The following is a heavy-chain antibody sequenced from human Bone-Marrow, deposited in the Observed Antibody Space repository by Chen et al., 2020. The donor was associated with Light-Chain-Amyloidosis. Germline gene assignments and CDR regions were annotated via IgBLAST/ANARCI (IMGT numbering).Heavy chain of an antibody. CDR1: GYTFPNYW. V-gene: IGHV5-51*01. D-gene: IGHD5-12*01. CDR3: ARRRDGYNFDY. CDR2: IYPTDSDA. Sequence: EVQLEQSGPEVKKPGESLKISCKGSGYTFPNYWIGWVRQMPGKGLEWMGVIYPTDSDARYSPSFAGQLTIAADKSIPTAFLQGRRLKASDTAMYYCARRRDGYNFDYWGQGTLVTVSS. J-gene: IGHJ4*02.